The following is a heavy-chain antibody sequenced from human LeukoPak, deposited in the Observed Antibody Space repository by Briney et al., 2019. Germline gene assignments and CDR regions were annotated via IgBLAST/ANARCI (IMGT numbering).Heavy chain of an antibody. Sequence: SETLSLTRDVSGVSISSTYYWGWIRQPPGKGLEWIGSIYDSGSTYYNPSLKSRITMSVDTSKNQFSLKVSSVTAADTAVYYCARHFWSGSDWFDPWGQGTLVTVSS. CDR1: GVSISSTYY. J-gene: IGHJ5*02. CDR2: IYDSGST. D-gene: IGHD3-3*01. V-gene: IGHV4-39*01. CDR3: ARHFWSGSDWFDP.